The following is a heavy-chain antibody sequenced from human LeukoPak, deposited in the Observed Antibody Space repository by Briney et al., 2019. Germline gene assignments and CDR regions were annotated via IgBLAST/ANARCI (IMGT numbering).Heavy chain of an antibody. D-gene: IGHD3-10*01. Sequence: SETLSLTCTVSGGSISSSSYYWSWIRQPAGKGLEWIGRIYTSGSTNYNPSLKSRVTMSVDTSKNQFSLKLSSVTAADTAVYYCARDQWFGELYYFDYWGQGTLVTVSS. CDR1: GGSISSSSYY. CDR2: IYTSGST. J-gene: IGHJ4*02. CDR3: ARDQWFGELYYFDY. V-gene: IGHV4-61*02.